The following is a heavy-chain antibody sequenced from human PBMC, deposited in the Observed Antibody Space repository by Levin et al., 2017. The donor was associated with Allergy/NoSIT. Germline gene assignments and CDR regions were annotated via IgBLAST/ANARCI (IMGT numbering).Heavy chain of an antibody. CDR2: ISHDGSNT. J-gene: IGHJ4*02. CDR3: AKDPGPGAILHLFDY. V-gene: IGHV3-30*04. CDR1: GFTFSSYA. Sequence: GGSLRLSCAASGFTFSSYAMHWVRQAPGQGLEWVALISHDGSNTYYADSVKGRFTISRDNSKNTLYLQMNSLRVEDTAVYYCAKDPGPGAILHLFDYWGQGTLVTVSS. D-gene: IGHD2-2*02.